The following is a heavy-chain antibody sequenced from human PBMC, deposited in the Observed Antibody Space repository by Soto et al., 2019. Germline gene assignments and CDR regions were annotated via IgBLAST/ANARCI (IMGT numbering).Heavy chain of an antibody. Sequence: GGSLRLSCAASGFTFSSYSMNWVRQAPGKGLEWVSSISSSSSYIYYADSVKGRFTISRDNAKNSLYLQMNSLRAEDTAVYYCAREMGDIVVVVAAHFGYRGQGNLVTVSS. CDR2: ISSSSSYI. CDR1: GFTFSSYS. J-gene: IGHJ4*02. V-gene: IGHV3-21*01. D-gene: IGHD2-15*01. CDR3: AREMGDIVVVVAAHFGY.